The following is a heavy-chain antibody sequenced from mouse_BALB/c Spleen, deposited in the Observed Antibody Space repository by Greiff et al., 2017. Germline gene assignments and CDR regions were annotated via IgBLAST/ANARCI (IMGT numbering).Heavy chain of an antibody. D-gene: IGHD2-10*02. J-gene: IGHJ2*01. Sequence: VQLKESGPGLVKPSQSLSLTCTVTGYSITSDYAWNWIRQFPGNKLEWMGYISYSGSTSYNPSLKSRISITRDTSKNQFFLQLNSVTTEDTATYYCARSEYGNYAYWGQGTTLTVSS. V-gene: IGHV3-2*02. CDR2: ISYSGST. CDR1: GYSITSDYA. CDR3: ARSEYGNYAY.